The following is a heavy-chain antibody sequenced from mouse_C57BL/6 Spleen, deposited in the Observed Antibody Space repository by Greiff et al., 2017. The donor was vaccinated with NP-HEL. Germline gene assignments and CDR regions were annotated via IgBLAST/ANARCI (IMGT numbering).Heavy chain of an antibody. D-gene: IGHD4-1*01. CDR2: INPSSGYT. CDR3: ARGGNWDFDY. Sequence: QVQLQQSGAELARPGASVKMSCKASGYTFTSYTMHWVKQRPGQGLEWIGYINPSSGYTKYNQKFKDKATLTADKSSSTAYMQRSSVTSEDSAVYYCARGGNWDFDYWGQGTTLTVSS. V-gene: IGHV1-4*01. CDR1: GYTFTSYT. J-gene: IGHJ2*01.